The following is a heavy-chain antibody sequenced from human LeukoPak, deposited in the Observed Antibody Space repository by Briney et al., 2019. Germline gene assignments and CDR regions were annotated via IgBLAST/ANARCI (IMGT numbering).Heavy chain of an antibody. D-gene: IGHD2-15*01. CDR3: ARDRGGWSRVYYYYYGMDV. Sequence: PGRSLRLSCAASGFTFSSYAMHWVRQAPGKGLEWVAVISYDGSNKYYADSVKGRFTISRDNSKNTLYLQMNSLRAKDTAVYYCARDRGGWSRVYYYYYGMDVWGKGTTVTVSS. J-gene: IGHJ6*04. CDR1: GFTFSSYA. V-gene: IGHV3-30*04. CDR2: ISYDGSNK.